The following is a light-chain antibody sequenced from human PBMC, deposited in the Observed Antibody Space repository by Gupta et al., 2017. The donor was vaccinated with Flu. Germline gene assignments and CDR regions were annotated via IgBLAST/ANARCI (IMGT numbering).Light chain of an antibody. V-gene: IGKV3-11*01. CDR2: EAF. J-gene: IGKJ1*01. Sequence: EIVLTQSPATLSLPPGERATLSCRASQNIATYLAWYQQRPGQAPRLLMYEAFSRATGIPARFSASGSGTDFTLTISSLESEDFAVYYCQQRNNGRTFGQGTKVEIK. CDR3: QQRNNGRT. CDR1: QNIATY.